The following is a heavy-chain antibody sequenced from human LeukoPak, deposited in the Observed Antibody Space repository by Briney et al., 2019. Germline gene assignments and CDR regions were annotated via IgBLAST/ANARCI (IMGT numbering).Heavy chain of an antibody. CDR1: GFTFNSYS. V-gene: IGHV3-33*08. J-gene: IGHJ4*02. CDR2: IWYDGSNK. CDR3: ASKSSPTGGY. Sequence: GGSLRLSCAASGFTFNSYSMNWVRQAPGKGLEWVSNIWYDGSNKFYADSVKGRFTISRDNSKNMLYLQMNSLRAEDTAVYYCASKSSPTGGYWGQGTLITVSS. D-gene: IGHD2-2*01.